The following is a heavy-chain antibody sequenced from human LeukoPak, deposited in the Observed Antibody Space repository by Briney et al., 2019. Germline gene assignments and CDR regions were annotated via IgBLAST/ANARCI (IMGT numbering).Heavy chain of an antibody. V-gene: IGHV3-53*01. CDR2: IYNAGST. CDR3: ARQAVAGFDY. Sequence: PGGSLRLSCAASGFTVSDTYMSWVRQAQGKGVEWVSVIYNAGSTYYADSVKGRFTISSDNSKTTLYLQMNSLRVEDTAMYYCARQAVAGFDYWGQGTLVTVSS. CDR1: GFTVSDTY. J-gene: IGHJ4*02. D-gene: IGHD6-19*01.